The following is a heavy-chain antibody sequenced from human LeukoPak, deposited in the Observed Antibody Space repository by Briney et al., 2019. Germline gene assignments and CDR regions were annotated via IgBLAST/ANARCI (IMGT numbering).Heavy chain of an antibody. CDR2: ISSSSSYI. CDR3: AREGRNYYDSSGYYPW. CDR1: GFTFSSYS. D-gene: IGHD3-22*01. Sequence: KPGGSLRLSCAASGFTFSSYSMNWVRQPPGKGLEWVSSISSSSSYIYYADSVKGRFTVSRDNAKNSLYLQMNSLRAEDTAVYYCAREGRNYYDSSGYYPWWGQGTLVTVSS. V-gene: IGHV3-21*01. J-gene: IGHJ4*02.